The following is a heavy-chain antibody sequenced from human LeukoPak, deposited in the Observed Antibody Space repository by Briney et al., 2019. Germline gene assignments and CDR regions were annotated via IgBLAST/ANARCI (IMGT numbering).Heavy chain of an antibody. D-gene: IGHD3-10*01. V-gene: IGHV3-21*01. CDR2: ISGRSNYI. CDR3: TSPGLWFGESTGAFDI. CDR1: GFTFSSYS. Sequence: PGGSLRLSCAASGFTFSSYSMNWVRQAPGKGLEWVSFISGRSNYIYYADSVRGRFTISRDNAKNSLYLQMNSLRAEDTAVYYCTSPGLWFGESTGAFDIRGQGTMVTVSS. J-gene: IGHJ3*02.